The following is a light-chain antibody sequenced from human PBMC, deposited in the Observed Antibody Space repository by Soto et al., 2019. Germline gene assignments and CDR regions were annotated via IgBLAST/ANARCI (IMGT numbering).Light chain of an antibody. Sequence: DIVMTQSPLSLPVTPGEPASISCRSSESLLHSNGNNSVDWHMQKPGQSPQLLLYLSSNRASGVPNWFSGGGSGTDFTLTISRVEAEDAGVYYCMHALQTPYTFGQGTKLEIK. CDR1: ESLLHSNGNNS. CDR3: MHALQTPYT. CDR2: LSS. J-gene: IGKJ2*01. V-gene: IGKV2-28*01.